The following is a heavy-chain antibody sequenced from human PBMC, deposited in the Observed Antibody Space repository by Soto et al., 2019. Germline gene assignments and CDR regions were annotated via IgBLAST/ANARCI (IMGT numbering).Heavy chain of an antibody. Sequence: GGSLRLSCAASGFSFSSFEMSWVRQAPGKGLEWVSKIGSSGSTIWYADSVKGRFTISRDNAKNSLYLQMNSLRGEDTAVYYCARATYSSSYYFDSWGQGTLVTVSS. J-gene: IGHJ4*02. D-gene: IGHD6-6*01. CDR3: ARATYSSSYYFDS. CDR1: GFSFSSFE. V-gene: IGHV3-48*03. CDR2: IGSSGSTI.